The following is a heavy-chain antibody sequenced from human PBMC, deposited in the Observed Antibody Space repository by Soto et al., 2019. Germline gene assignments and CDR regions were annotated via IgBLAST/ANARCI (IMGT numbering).Heavy chain of an antibody. D-gene: IGHD2-8*01. CDR1: GGSVSNSNYY. J-gene: IGHJ4*02. V-gene: IGHV4-39*01. CDR2: VYYRGRS. Sequence: PSETLSLTCTVSGGSVSNSNYYWGWIRQSPGKGLEWIGSVYYRGRSYSKSSVKSRVTISVDTSKNQFSLNLNSVAASDTAVYFCVSPTNSVLAQAYFDNWGPGALVTVSS. CDR3: VSPTNSVLAQAYFDN.